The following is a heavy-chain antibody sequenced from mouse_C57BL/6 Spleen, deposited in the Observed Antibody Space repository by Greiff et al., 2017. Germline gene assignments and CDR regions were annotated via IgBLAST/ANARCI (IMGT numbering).Heavy chain of an antibody. CDR2: IDPENGDT. J-gene: IGHJ4*01. Sequence: EVHLVESGAELVRPGASVKLSCTASGFNIKDDYMHWVKQRPEQGLEWIGWIDPENGDTEYASKFQGKATITADTSSNTAYLQLSSLTSEDTAVYYCTTLYYGSLYYAMDYWGQGTSVTVSS. CDR3: TTLYYGSLYYAMDY. V-gene: IGHV14-4*01. D-gene: IGHD1-1*01. CDR1: GFNIKDDY.